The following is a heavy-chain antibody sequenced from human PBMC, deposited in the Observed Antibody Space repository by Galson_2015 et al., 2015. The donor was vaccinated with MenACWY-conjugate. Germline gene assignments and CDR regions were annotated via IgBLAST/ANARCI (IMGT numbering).Heavy chain of an antibody. D-gene: IGHD1-26*01. V-gene: IGHV5-51*01. J-gene: IGHJ6*02. CDR3: ARHPPGGRGLDV. Sequence: QSGAEVKKSGESLKISCPGSGSSFPTYWIAWVRQMPGRGLEWVGLISPGDSNTRYSPSFQGQVTISADKSISTAYLQWSSLKASDTAMYYCARHPPGGRGLDVWGQGTTVTVSS. CDR1: GSSFPTYW. CDR2: ISPGDSNT.